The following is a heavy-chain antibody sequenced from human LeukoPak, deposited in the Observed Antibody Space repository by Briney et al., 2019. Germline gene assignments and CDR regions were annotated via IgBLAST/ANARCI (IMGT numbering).Heavy chain of an antibody. Sequence: GGSLRLSCAASGLNFSRYRLTWVRQAPGKGLEWVANIVQDESDKYYVDSVRGRFTISRDNAKNFLYLQMNSLRADDTALYYCAKGALAAAGSGFEYWGQGTLVTVFS. D-gene: IGHD6-13*01. J-gene: IGHJ4*02. CDR2: IVQDESDK. V-gene: IGHV3-7*05. CDR3: AKGALAAAGSGFEY. CDR1: GLNFSRYR.